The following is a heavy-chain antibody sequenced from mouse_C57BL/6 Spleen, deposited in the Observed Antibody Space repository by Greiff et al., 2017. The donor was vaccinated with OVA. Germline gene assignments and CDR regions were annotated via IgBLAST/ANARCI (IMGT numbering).Heavy chain of an antibody. D-gene: IGHD3-3*01. CDR2: IYPGDGDT. CDR3: ARGGTDYAMDY. V-gene: IGHV1-80*01. CDR1: GYAFSSYW. Sequence: VMLVESGAELVKPGASVKISCKASGYAFSSYWMNWVKQRPGKGLEWIGQIYPGDGDTNYNGKFKGKATLTADKSSSTAYMQLSSLTSEDSAVYFCARGGTDYAMDYWGQGTSVTVSS. J-gene: IGHJ4*01.